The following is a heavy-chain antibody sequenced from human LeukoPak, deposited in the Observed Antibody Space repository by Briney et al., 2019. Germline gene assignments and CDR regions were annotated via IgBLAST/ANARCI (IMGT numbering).Heavy chain of an antibody. CDR3: AKVTIEYCGGDCYHYFDY. Sequence: PGGSLRLSCAASGFTFSIYGMGWVRQAPGKGLEWVSAISGSGGSTYYADSVKGRFTISRDNSKNTLYLQMNSLRAEDTAVYYCAKVTIEYCGGDCYHYFDYWGQGTLVTVSS. D-gene: IGHD2-21*02. CDR1: GFTFSIYG. V-gene: IGHV3-23*01. J-gene: IGHJ4*02. CDR2: ISGSGGST.